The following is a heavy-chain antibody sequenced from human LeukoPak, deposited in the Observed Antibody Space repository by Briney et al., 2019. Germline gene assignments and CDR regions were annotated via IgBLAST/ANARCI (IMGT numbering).Heavy chain of an antibody. Sequence: SVKVSCKASGGTFSSYAISWVRQAPGQGLEWIGGIIPIFGTANYAQKFQGRVTITADESTSTAYMELSSLRSEDTAVYYCARVPLSSGSATAPDAFDIWGQGTMVTVSS. D-gene: IGHD3-10*01. CDR2: IIPIFGTA. J-gene: IGHJ3*02. V-gene: IGHV1-69*01. CDR1: GGTFSSYA. CDR3: ARVPLSSGSATAPDAFDI.